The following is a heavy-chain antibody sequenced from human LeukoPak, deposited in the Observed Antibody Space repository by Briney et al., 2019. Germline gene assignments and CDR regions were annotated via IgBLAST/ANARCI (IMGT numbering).Heavy chain of an antibody. CDR1: GFSFSTYW. CDR3: ARQSRDGSKTRGYYFDY. V-gene: IGHV5-10-1*01. Sequence: PGGSLRLSCKGSGFSFSTYWISWVRQMPGKGLEWMGTMDPSDSYTNYSPSFQGHVTISADKSISTVYLQWSSLKASDTAMYYCARQSRDGSKTRGYYFDYWGQGTLVTVS. CDR2: MDPSDSYT. J-gene: IGHJ4*02. D-gene: IGHD3-10*01.